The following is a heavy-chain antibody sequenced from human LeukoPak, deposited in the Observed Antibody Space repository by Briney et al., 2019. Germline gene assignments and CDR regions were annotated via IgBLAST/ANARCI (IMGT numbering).Heavy chain of an antibody. CDR1: GFSLSISGVG. D-gene: IGHD3-10*01. V-gene: IGHV2-5*01. CDR2: IYWNDDK. J-gene: IGHJ3*02. CDR3: ARRLYGSGSSNAFDI. Sequence: SGPTLVNPTQTLTLTCTFSGFSLSISGVGVGWIRQPPGKALEWLALIYWNDDKRYSPSLKTRLTISKDTSKNQVVLTMTNKDPVDTATYYCARRLYGSGSSNAFDIWGQGTMVTVSS.